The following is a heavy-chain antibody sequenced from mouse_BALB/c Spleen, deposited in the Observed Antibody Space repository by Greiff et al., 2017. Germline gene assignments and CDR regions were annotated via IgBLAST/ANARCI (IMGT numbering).Heavy chain of an antibody. CDR1: GFSLTSYG. CDR2: IWAGGST. Sequence: VQVVESGPGLVAPSQSLSITCTVSGFSLTSYGVHWVRQPPGKGLEWMGVIWAGGSTNYNSAPMTRLSISKDNSKSQVFLKMNSLQTDDTAMYYCARGGGYYDGFAYWGQGTLVTVSA. J-gene: IGHJ3*01. V-gene: IGHV2-9*02. D-gene: IGHD2-3*01. CDR3: ARGGGYYDGFAY.